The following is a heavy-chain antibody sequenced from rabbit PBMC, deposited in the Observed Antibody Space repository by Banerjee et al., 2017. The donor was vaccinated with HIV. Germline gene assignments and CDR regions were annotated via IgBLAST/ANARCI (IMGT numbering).Heavy chain of an antibody. CDR1: GFDFSTYY. Sequence: QLKETGGGLVQPGGSLTLSCKASGFDFSTYYMTWVRQAPGKGLEWIGIIYAGKGTTDYASWVNGRFTISSDNAQNTVDLQMNSLTAADTATYFCARDGAVGSYYYFNLWGPGTLVTVS. D-gene: IGHD8-1*01. CDR3: ARDGAVGSYYYFNL. J-gene: IGHJ4*01. CDR2: IYAGKGTT. V-gene: IGHV1S7*01.